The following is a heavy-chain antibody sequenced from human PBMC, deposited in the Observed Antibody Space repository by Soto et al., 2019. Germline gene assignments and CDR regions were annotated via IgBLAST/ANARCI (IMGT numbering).Heavy chain of an antibody. CDR3: ASRILASNRISLNNWFDP. J-gene: IGHJ5*02. CDR1: SGSISNYY. CDR2: IYYSGST. Sequence: PSETLPLTCTVSSGSISNYYWNWIRQPPGKGLEWIGHIYYSGSTIYNPSLESRVTISVDTSKNQFSLKLSSVTAADTAVYYCASRILASNRISLNNWFDPWGQGPLVTVSS. V-gene: IGHV4-59*08. D-gene: IGHD3-16*02.